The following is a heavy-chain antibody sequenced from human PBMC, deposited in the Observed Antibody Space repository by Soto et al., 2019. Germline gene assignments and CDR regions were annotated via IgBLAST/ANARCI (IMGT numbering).Heavy chain of an antibody. Sequence: SETLSLTCAVSGGSISSGGYSWSWIRQPPGKGLEWIGYIYHSGGTYYNPSLKSRVTISVDTSKNQFSLKLSSVTAADTAVYYCAREIAVAGTWWFDPWGQGTLVTVSS. V-gene: IGHV4-30-2*01. CDR1: GGSISSGGYS. D-gene: IGHD6-19*01. CDR2: IYHSGGT. CDR3: AREIAVAGTWWFDP. J-gene: IGHJ5*02.